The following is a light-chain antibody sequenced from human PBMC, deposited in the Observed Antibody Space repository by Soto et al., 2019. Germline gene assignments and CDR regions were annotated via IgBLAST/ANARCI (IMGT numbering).Light chain of an antibody. J-gene: IGKJ2*01. CDR3: QQYGSSPLYT. CDR1: QSVSSSY. CDR2: GAS. Sequence: ESVVTQSPGTMSLSPGERATLSCRASQSVSSSYLAWYQQKPGQAPRRLMYGASSRATGIPDRFSGSGSGTDFTLTISRLEPEDFAVYYCQQYGSSPLYTFGQGTKLEIK. V-gene: IGKV3-20*01.